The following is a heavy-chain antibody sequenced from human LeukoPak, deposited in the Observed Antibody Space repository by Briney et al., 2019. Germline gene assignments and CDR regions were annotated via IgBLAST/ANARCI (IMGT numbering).Heavy chain of an antibody. CDR3: AKGGYSYGVDSWYFDL. D-gene: IGHD5-18*01. CDR1: GFTFSSYA. CDR2: IRGSGGST. Sequence: GGSLRLFCAASGFTFSSYAMSWVRQAPGKGLEWVSAIRGSGGSTYYADSVKGRFTISRDNSKNTLYLQMNSLRAEDTAVYYCAKGGYSYGVDSWYFDLWGRGTLVTVSS. V-gene: IGHV3-23*01. J-gene: IGHJ2*01.